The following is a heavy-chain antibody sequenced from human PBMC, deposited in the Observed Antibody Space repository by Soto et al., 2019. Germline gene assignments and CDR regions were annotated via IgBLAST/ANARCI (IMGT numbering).Heavy chain of an antibody. D-gene: IGHD4-17*01. CDR1: GFTFRSNT. V-gene: IGHV3-21*01. CDR2: ISSSSRYI. CDR3: ARDGPNGPFDI. Sequence: EVQLVESGGGLVKPGGSLRLSCAASGFTFRSNTINWVRQAPGKGLEWGSSISSSSRYIYYADSVKGRSTISRDNAKNSMQRQMNSLRDEDTAVYYCARDGPNGPFDIWGQGTMVTVSS. J-gene: IGHJ3*02.